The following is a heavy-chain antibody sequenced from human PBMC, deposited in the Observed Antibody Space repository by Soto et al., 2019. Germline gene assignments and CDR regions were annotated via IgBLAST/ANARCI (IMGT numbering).Heavy chain of an antibody. CDR1: GVTFSSYW. Sequence: GGSLRLSCAAAGVTFSSYWRHWVRQAPGKGLVWVSRINSDGSSTSYADSVKGRFTISRDNAKNTLYLQMNSLRAEDTAVYYCARDPRRFLEWLSDNWFDPWGQGTLVTVSS. CDR3: ARDPRRFLEWLSDNWFDP. D-gene: IGHD3-3*01. CDR2: INSDGSST. V-gene: IGHV3-74*01. J-gene: IGHJ5*02.